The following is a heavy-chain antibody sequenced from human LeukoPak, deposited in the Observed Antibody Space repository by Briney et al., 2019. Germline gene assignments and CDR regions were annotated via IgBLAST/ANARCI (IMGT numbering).Heavy chain of an antibody. CDR3: ARGGWKPVDY. J-gene: IGHJ4*02. CDR2: IKYDGSEK. V-gene: IGHV3-7*05. CDR1: GXTFSNYW. D-gene: IGHD1-1*01. Sequence: SGGSLRLSCAASGXTFSNYWMSWVRQAPGKGLEWVANIKYDGSEKYYVDSVKGRFTISRDNAKHSLYLQMNSLRPEDTAVYYCARGGWKPVDYWGQGTLVTVSS.